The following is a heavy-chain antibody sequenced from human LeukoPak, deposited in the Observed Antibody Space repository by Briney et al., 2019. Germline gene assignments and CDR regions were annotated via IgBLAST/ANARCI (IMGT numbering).Heavy chain of an antibody. CDR2: ISSSSSTI. J-gene: IGHJ6*02. CDR3: ARDPGESTAMPYGMDV. Sequence: GGSLRLSCAASGFTFSSYSMNWVRQAPGKGLEWVSYISSSSSTIYYADSVKGRFTISRDNAKSSLYLQMNSLRAEDTAVYYCARDPGESTAMPYGMDVWGQGTTVTVSS. D-gene: IGHD5-18*01. V-gene: IGHV3-48*01. CDR1: GFTFSSYS.